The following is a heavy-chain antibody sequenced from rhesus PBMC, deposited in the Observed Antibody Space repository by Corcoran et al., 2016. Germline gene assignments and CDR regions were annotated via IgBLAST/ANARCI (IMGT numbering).Heavy chain of an antibody. CDR3: ASGYSTNLDY. Sequence: QVQLVQSGAEVKKPGASVKLSCEASGYTFTSYSINWVRQAPGQGLGWMGWINPNNGNTGYAQKFQGRVTMTRDTSTSTAYMELSSLRSEDTAVYYCASGYSTNLDYWGQGVLVTVSS. D-gene: IGHD2-27*01. CDR2: INPNNGNT. CDR1: GYTFTSYS. J-gene: IGHJ4*01. V-gene: IGHV1-200*01.